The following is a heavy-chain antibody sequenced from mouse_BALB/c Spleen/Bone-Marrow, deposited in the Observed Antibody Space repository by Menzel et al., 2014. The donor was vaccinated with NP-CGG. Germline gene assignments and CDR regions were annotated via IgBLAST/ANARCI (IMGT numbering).Heavy chain of an antibody. J-gene: IGHJ3*01. CDR1: GYGFTSYW. Sequence: EVQVVESGTVLARPGASVKMSCKASGYGFTSYWMHWVKQRPGQGLEWIGAFYPGNSDTTYNQKFKGKAKLTAVTSASTAYMELSSLTNEDSAVYYCTFLVKEDFAYWGQGTLVTVSA. D-gene: IGHD2-10*02. CDR3: TFLVKEDFAY. CDR2: FYPGNSDT. V-gene: IGHV1-5*01.